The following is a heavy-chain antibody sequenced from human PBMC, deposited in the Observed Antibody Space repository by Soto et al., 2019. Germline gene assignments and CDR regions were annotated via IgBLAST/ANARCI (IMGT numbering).Heavy chain of an antibody. CDR1: GYTFISYG. CDR2: ISAYNGNT. J-gene: IGHJ6*02. CDR3: ARPYYYDSSGYPYYYYAMDV. D-gene: IGHD3-22*01. Sequence: ASVKVSCKASGYTFISYGISWVRQAPGQGLEWMGWISAYNGNTNYAQNLQGRVTMTTDTSTTTAYMELRSLRSDDTAVYYCARPYYYDSSGYPYYYYAMDVWGQGTTVTVSS. V-gene: IGHV1-18*01.